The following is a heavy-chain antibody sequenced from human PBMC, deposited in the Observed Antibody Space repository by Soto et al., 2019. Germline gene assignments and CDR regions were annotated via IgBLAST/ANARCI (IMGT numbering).Heavy chain of an antibody. J-gene: IGHJ4*02. CDR2: IYYSGST. Sequence: QLQLQESGPGLVKPSETLSLTCTVSGGSISSSSYYWGWIRQPPGKGLEWIGSIYYSGSTYYNPSLKSRVTISVDTSKNQFSLKLSSVTAADTAVYYCARDLVGPDISLDYWGQGTLVTVSS. CDR1: GGSISSSSYY. D-gene: IGHD2-15*01. V-gene: IGHV4-39*02. CDR3: ARDLVGPDISLDY.